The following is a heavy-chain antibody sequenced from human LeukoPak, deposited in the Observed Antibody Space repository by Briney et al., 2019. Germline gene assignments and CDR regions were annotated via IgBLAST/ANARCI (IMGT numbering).Heavy chain of an antibody. CDR2: INSDGSST. V-gene: IGHV3-74*01. CDR1: GFTFSSYW. J-gene: IGHJ3*02. Sequence: TGGSLRLSCAASGFTFSSYWMHWVRQAPGKGLVWVSRINSDGSSTSYADSVKGRCTISRDNAKNTLYLQMNSLRAEDTAVYYCGRVVYSRFGELLYEYGAFDIWGQGTMVTVSS. D-gene: IGHD3-10*01. CDR3: GRVVYSRFGELLYEYGAFDI.